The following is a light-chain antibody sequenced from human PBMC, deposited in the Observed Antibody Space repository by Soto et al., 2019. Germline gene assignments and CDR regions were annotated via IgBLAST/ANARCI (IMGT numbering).Light chain of an antibody. CDR3: QQYGSSPRT. CDR2: GAS. J-gene: IGKJ1*01. Sequence: EIVLKQSPGTLSLSPGEIATLSRRASQSVSSSDLAWYQQKPRQAPRLLIYGASSRATGIPDRFSGSGSGTDFTLTTSRLEPEDFAVYYCQQYGSSPRTFGQGTKGEI. CDR1: QSVSSSD. V-gene: IGKV3-20*01.